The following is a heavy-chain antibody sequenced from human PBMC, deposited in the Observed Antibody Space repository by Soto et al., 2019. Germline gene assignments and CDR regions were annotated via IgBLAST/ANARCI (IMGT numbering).Heavy chain of an antibody. CDR3: ARDLGGITGTDPIHMADAMSYCMDV. Sequence: GRSLGLSCAASGFTFSSYDMHWVRQATGKGLECVSAIGTAGDTYYPGSVKGRFTISRENAKNSLYLQMNSLRAGDTAVYYCARDLGGITGTDPIHMADAMSYCMDV. D-gene: IGHD1-7*01. CDR1: GFTFSSYD. CDR2: IGTAGDT. V-gene: IGHV3-13*01. J-gene: IGHJ6*01.